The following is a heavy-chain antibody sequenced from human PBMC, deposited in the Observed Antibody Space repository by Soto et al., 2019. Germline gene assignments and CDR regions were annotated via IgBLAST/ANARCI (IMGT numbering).Heavy chain of an antibody. D-gene: IGHD1-1*01. CDR1: GYAFTTYG. J-gene: IGHJ4*02. Sequence: QVHLVQSGAEVKKPGASVKVSCKGSGYAFTTYGITWVRQAPGQGLEWMGWISAHNGNTNYAQKLQGRVTVTRDTSTSTAYMELSSLSSDVTAVYYCARGRYGDYWGQGALVTVSS. CDR3: ARGRYGDY. CDR2: ISAHNGNT. V-gene: IGHV1-18*01.